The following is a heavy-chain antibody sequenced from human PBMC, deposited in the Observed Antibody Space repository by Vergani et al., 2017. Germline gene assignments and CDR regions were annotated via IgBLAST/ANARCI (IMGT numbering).Heavy chain of an antibody. CDR2: IIPILGIA. CDR3: CAVAGSSNMDV. CDR1: GGTFSSYT. J-gene: IGHJ6*02. V-gene: IGHV1-69*02. Sequence: QVQLVQSGAEVKKPGSSVKVSCKASGGTFSSYTISWVRQAPGQGLEWMGRIIPILGIANYAQKFQGRVTITADKSTSTAYMELSSLRSDDTAVYYCCAVAGSSNMDVWGQGTTVTVSS. D-gene: IGHD6-19*01.